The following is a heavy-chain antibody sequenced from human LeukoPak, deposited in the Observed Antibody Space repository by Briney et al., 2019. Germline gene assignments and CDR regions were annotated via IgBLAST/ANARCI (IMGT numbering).Heavy chain of an antibody. Sequence: SETLSLTCVVYGGSFSGYSWSLIRQPAGKGLEWIGEINERRNTNYNPSLKSRVTISVDTSKNQFSLKLSSVTAADTAVYYCARASNYYGSGSYYRSGYYFDYWGQGTLVTVSS. J-gene: IGHJ4*02. V-gene: IGHV4-34*01. CDR3: ARASNYYGSGSYYRSGYYFDY. D-gene: IGHD3-10*01. CDR1: GGSFSGYS. CDR2: INERRNT.